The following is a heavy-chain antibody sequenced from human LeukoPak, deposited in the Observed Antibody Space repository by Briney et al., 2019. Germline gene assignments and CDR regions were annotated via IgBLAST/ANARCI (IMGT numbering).Heavy chain of an antibody. Sequence: PSATLSLTCTVSGGSISSSTYYWGRIPQPPGKGLEWIVSIYYSGSTYYNASLKSRFTISADTSKNQFSLKLSSVTAADTAVYYCARPLSGSSSWHGDAFDIWGQGTMVTVSS. CDR3: ARPLSGSSSWHGDAFDI. J-gene: IGHJ3*02. CDR1: GGSISSSTYY. D-gene: IGHD6-13*01. CDR2: IYYSGST. V-gene: IGHV4-39*01.